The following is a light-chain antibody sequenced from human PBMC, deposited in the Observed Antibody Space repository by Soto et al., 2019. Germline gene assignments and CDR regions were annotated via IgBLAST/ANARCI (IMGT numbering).Light chain of an antibody. CDR3: QQYNNWPLT. CDR1: QSVNSN. CDR2: GAS. Sequence: EIVMTQSPATLSVSPGERATLSCRASQSVNSNLAWYQQKPGQAPRLLIYGASTRATGIPARFSGSGSGTEFTLTISSLQSEDFAVYYCQQYNNWPLTFGVGTKVEIK. V-gene: IGKV3-15*01. J-gene: IGKJ4*01.